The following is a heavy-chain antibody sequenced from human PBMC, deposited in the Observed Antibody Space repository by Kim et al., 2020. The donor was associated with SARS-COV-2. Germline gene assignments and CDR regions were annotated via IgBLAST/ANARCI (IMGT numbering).Heavy chain of an antibody. J-gene: IGHJ3*02. CDR3: ARAVGGDITMIVRRAFDI. CDR1: GGTFSSYA. CDR2: IIPIFGTA. D-gene: IGHD3-22*01. V-gene: IGHV1-69*13. Sequence: SVKVSCKASGGTFSSYAISWVRQAPGQGLEWMGGIIPIFGTANYAQKFQGRVTITADESTSTAYMELSSLRSEDTAVYYCARAVGGDITMIVRRAFDIWGQGTMVTVSS.